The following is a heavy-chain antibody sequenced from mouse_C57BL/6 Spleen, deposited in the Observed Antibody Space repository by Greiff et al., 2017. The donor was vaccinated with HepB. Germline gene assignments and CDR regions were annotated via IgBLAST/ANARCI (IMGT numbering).Heavy chain of an antibody. CDR2: IYPRSGNT. CDR3: ARFTTVVEYYFDY. CDR1: GYTFTSYG. J-gene: IGHJ2*01. D-gene: IGHD1-1*01. V-gene: IGHV1-81*01. Sequence: VMLVESGAELARPGASVKLSCKASGYTFTSYGISWVKQRTGQGLEWIGEIYPRSGNTYYNEKFKGKATLTADKSSSTAYMELRSLTSEDSAVYFCARFTTVVEYYFDYWGQGTTLTVSS.